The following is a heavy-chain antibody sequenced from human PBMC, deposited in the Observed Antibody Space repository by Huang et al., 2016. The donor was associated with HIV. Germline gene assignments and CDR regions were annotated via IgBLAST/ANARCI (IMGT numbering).Heavy chain of an antibody. V-gene: IGHV1-69*01. J-gene: IGHJ6*02. CDR2: IIPIFGTP. Sequence: QVQVVQSGAEVKRPGSSVKVSCKTSGGTFANSYIAWVRQAPGHGLEWVGGIIPIFGTPNYAQKFQGRVTITADESTSTAYMELNSLRSEDTAIYYCARPPQYGGAYFQYGLEVWGQGTTITVSS. CDR1: GGTFANSY. CDR3: ARPPQYGGAYFQYGLEV. D-gene: IGHD4-17*01.